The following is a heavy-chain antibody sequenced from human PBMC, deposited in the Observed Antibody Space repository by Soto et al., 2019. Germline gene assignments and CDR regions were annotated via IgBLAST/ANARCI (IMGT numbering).Heavy chain of an antibody. D-gene: IGHD3-22*01. CDR2: ISAYNGNT. Sequence: QVQLVQSGAEVKKPGASVKVSCKASGYTFTSYGISWVRQAPGQGLEWMGWISAYNGNTNYAQKLQGRVTMTTDTTTRADKEEMSSLSYDDTAVYYGARYYYDSSGFPFYYYYGMDVWGQGTTVTVSS. V-gene: IGHV1-18*04. CDR3: ARYYYDSSGFPFYYYYGMDV. J-gene: IGHJ6*02. CDR1: GYTFTSYG.